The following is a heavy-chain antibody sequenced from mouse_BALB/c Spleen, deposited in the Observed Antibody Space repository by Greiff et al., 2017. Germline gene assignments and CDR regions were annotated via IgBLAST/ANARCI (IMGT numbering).Heavy chain of an antibody. CDR1: GFTFTSYW. V-gene: IGHV1S81*02. Sequence: VQLQQSGAELVKPGASVKLSCKASGFTFTSYWMHWVKQRPGQGLEWIGEINPSNGRTNYNEKFKSKATLTVDKSSSTAYMQLSSLTSEDSAVYYCALYYRYGVDYWGQGTTLTVSS. CDR3: ALYYRYGVDY. J-gene: IGHJ2*01. D-gene: IGHD2-14*01. CDR2: INPSNGRT.